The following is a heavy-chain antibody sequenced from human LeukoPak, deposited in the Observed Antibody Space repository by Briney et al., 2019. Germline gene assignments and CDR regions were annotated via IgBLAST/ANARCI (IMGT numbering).Heavy chain of an antibody. J-gene: IGHJ4*02. CDR2: INEDGSEK. D-gene: IGHD1-26*01. V-gene: IGHV3-7*01. CDR3: ARVSVGAPAFDH. Sequence: PGGSLRLSCSASGFSCSSYWMSWVRQAPGKGLEWVAHINEDGSEKYYVDSVKGRFFISRDNAAKSLSLQMNRLRDADTAVYYRARVSVGAPAFDHWGQGNLVTVSS. CDR1: GFSCSSYW.